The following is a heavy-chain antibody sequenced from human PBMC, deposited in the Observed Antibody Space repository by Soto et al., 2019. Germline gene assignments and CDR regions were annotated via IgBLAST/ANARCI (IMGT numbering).Heavy chain of an antibody. J-gene: IGHJ4*02. CDR2: IIPVLGTI. D-gene: IGHD2-21*02. CDR1: KTTFSDYG. V-gene: IGHV1-69*06. CDR3: ASGTLFCAGDCYFEH. Sequence: QVQLVQSGPEVKKPGSSVNISCTAPKTTFSDYGLNLVRQAPGQGLEWMGGIIPVLGTINYAQKFQGRVTINADKSSNTVYMAVSSLTSEDTAVYYCASGTLFCAGDCYFEHWGLGTVVTVSS.